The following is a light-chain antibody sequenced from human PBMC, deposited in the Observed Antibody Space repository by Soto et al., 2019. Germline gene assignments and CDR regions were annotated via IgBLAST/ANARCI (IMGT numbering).Light chain of an antibody. CDR3: QQYAISPRP. V-gene: IGKV3-20*01. Sequence: EIVLTQSPGTLSLSLGERATLSCRASQSVSSSYLAWYQQKPGQAPRLLIYGASSRATGIPDRFSGSGSGTDFTLTISRLEPEDFAVYYCQQYAISPRPFAGGTKVDIK. J-gene: IGKJ4*01. CDR1: QSVSSSY. CDR2: GAS.